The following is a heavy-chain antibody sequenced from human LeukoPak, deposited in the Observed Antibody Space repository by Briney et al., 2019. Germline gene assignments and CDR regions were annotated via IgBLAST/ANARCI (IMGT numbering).Heavy chain of an antibody. Sequence: TGGSPRLSCAASGFTVSNNYMSWVRQAPAKGLEWVSVIYTGGSTYYTDSVKGRFTISRDNSKNTLYLQMNSLRAEDTAMYYCTRDRIAVAGTYFDYWGQGTLVTVSS. CDR1: GFTVSNNY. V-gene: IGHV3-53*01. J-gene: IGHJ4*02. D-gene: IGHD6-19*01. CDR3: TRDRIAVAGTYFDY. CDR2: IYTGGST.